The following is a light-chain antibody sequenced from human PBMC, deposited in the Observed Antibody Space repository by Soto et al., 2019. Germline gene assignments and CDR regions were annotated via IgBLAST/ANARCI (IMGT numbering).Light chain of an antibody. CDR3: QQYNNWPWT. CDR1: QRVSGG. V-gene: IGKV3-15*01. Sequence: DIVLTQSPAPLSLSPVERPTLYVVSSQRVSGGFLAWYQQKPGQAPRLLIYGASARATGFPARFSGSGSGTDFTLTISSLQSEDFAVYYCQQYNNWPWTFGQGTKVDI. CDR2: GAS. J-gene: IGKJ1*01.